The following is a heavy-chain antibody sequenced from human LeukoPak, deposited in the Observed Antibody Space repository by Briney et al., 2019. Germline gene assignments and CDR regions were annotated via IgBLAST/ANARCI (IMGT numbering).Heavy chain of an antibody. J-gene: IGHJ6*02. CDR1: GGTFSSYA. Sequence: GASVKVSCKASGGTFSSYAISWVRQAPGQGLEWMGRIIPSLGIANYAQKFQGRVTITADKSTSTAYMELSSLRSEDTAVYYCARSSWSYYYYGMDVWGQGTTVTVSS. D-gene: IGHD6-13*01. CDR2: IIPSLGIA. V-gene: IGHV1-69*04. CDR3: ARSSWSYYYYGMDV.